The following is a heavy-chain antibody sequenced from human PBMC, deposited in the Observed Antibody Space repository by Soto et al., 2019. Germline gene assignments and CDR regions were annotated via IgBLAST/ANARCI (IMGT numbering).Heavy chain of an antibody. V-gene: IGHV4-59*01. Sequence: PAETLSLTRALSCVSISSYYWSWIRQPPGKGLEWIGYIYYSGSTNYNPSLKSRVTISVDTSKNQFSLKLSSVTAADTAVYYCARDFGGDYFDYWGQGTLVTVSS. CDR3: ARDFGGDYFDY. D-gene: IGHD3-10*01. CDR2: IYYSGST. J-gene: IGHJ4*02. CDR1: CVSISSYY.